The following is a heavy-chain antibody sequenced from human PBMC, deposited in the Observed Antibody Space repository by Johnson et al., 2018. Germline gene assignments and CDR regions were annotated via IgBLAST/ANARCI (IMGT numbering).Heavy chain of an antibody. CDR3: ARALRTTDAFDI. J-gene: IGHJ3*02. D-gene: IGHD1-1*01. CDR2: MNPNSGNT. CDR1: GYTFTSYD. Sequence: QVQLVQSGAEVKKPGASVKVSCKASGYTFTSYDINWVRQATGQGLEWMGWMNPNSGNTGYAQKFQGRVTMTRNTAISTAYMERSSLRSEDAAVYYCARALRTTDAFDIWGQGTMVTVSS. V-gene: IGHV1-8*01.